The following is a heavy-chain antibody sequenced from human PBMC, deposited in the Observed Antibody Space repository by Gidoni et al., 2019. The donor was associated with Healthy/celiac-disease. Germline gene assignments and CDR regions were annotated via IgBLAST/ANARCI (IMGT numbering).Heavy chain of an antibody. CDR1: GYSISSGYY. CDR3: ARIAAAGTPTFDY. CDR2: IYHSGST. V-gene: IGHV4-38-2*02. J-gene: IGHJ4*02. D-gene: IGHD6-13*01. Sequence: QVQLQESGPGLVKPSETLSLTCTVSGYSISSGYYWGWNRQPPGKGLEWIGSIYHSGSTYYNPSLKSRVTISVDTSKNQFSLKLSSVTAADTAVYYCARIAAAGTPTFDYWGQGTLVTVSS.